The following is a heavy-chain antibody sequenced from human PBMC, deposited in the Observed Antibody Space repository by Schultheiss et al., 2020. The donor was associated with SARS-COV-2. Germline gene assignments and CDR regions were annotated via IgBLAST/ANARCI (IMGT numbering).Heavy chain of an antibody. J-gene: IGHJ5*02. V-gene: IGHV4-34*01. CDR3: ARTLSVAGALGWFDP. D-gene: IGHD6-19*01. CDR2: INHSGST. CDR1: GGSFSGYY. Sequence: SETLSLTCAVYGGSFSGYYWSWIRQPPGKGLEWIGEINHSGSTNYNPSLKSRVTISVDTSKNQFSLKLSSVTAADTVVYYCARTLSVAGALGWFDPWGQGTLVTVSS.